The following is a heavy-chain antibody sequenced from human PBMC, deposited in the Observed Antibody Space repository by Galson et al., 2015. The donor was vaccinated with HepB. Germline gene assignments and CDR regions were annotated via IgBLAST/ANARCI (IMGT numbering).Heavy chain of an antibody. Sequence: SLRLSCAASGFTFSSYSMNWVRQAPGKGLEWVSYISSSSSTIYYADSVKGRFTISRDNAKNSLYLQMNSLRAEDTAVYYCARQVGATPDYWGQGTLVTVSS. V-gene: IGHV3-48*01. CDR1: GFTFSSYS. CDR2: ISSSSSTI. CDR3: ARQVGATPDY. D-gene: IGHD1-26*01. J-gene: IGHJ4*02.